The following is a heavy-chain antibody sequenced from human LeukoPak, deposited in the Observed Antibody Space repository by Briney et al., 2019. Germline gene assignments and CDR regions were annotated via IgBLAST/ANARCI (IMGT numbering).Heavy chain of an antibody. V-gene: IGHV3-33*01. CDR1: GFTFSSYG. CDR3: ARAKDSSSWYWGYYYYGMDV. Sequence: PGRSLRLSCAASGFTFSSYGMHWVRQAPGKGLEWVAVIWYDGSNKYYADSVKGRFTISRDNSKNTLYLQMNSLRAEDTAVYYCARAKDSSSWYWGYYYYGMDVWGQGTTVTVSS. CDR2: IWYDGSNK. J-gene: IGHJ6*02. D-gene: IGHD6-13*01.